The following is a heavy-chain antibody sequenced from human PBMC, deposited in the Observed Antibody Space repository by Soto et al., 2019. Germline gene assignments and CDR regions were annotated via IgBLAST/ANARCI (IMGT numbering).Heavy chain of an antibody. CDR1: GGTFSSYA. J-gene: IGHJ6*02. V-gene: IGHV1-69*13. CDR3: ARDKGIAVAAAYYYGMDV. CDR2: IIPIFGTA. Sequence: SVKVSCKASGGTFSSYAISWVRQAPGQGLEWMGGIIPIFGTANYAQKFQGRVTITADESTSTAYMELSSLRSEDTAVYYCARDKGIAVAAAYYYGMDVWGQGTTVTVSS. D-gene: IGHD6-19*01.